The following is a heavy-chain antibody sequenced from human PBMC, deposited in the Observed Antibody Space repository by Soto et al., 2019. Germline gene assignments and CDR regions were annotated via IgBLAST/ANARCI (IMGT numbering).Heavy chain of an antibody. CDR3: ARHPWIAAAGTLDYYYMDV. CDR2: IYPGDSDT. V-gene: IGHV5-51*01. CDR1: GYSFTSYW. J-gene: IGHJ6*03. D-gene: IGHD6-13*01. Sequence: GESLKISCKGSGYSFTSYWIGWVRQMPGKGLEWMGIIYPGDSDTRYSPSFQGQVTISADKSISTAYLQWSSLKASDTAMYYCARHPWIAAAGTLDYYYMDVWGKGTTVTVSS.